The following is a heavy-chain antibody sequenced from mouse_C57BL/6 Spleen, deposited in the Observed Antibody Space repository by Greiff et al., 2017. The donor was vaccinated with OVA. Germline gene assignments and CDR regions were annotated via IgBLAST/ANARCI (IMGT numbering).Heavy chain of an antibody. D-gene: IGHD2-5*01. Sequence: QVQLQQPGAELVKPGASVKLSCKASGYTFTSYWMHWVKQRPGQGLEWIGMIHPNSGSTNYNEKFKSKATLTVDKSSSTAYMQLSSLTSEDSAVYYCARAYSNYFMDYWGQGTSVTVSS. J-gene: IGHJ4*01. V-gene: IGHV1-64*01. CDR2: IHPNSGST. CDR1: GYTFTSYW. CDR3: ARAYSNYFMDY.